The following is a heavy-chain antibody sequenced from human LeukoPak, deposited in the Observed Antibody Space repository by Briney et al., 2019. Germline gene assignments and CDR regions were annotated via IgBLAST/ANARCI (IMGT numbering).Heavy chain of an antibody. CDR2: ISRSGITT. CDR3: AREKGSVFGAGWFDP. J-gene: IGHJ5*02. CDR1: GFTFSDYY. D-gene: IGHD4/OR15-4a*01. V-gene: IGHV3-11*01. Sequence: GSLRLSCAASGFTFSDYYMIWIRQAPGKGLEWVSYISRSGITTYYTDSVRGRFTISRDNAKNSLYLQMNSLRAEDAAIYYCAREKGSVFGAGWFDPWGQGTLVTVSS.